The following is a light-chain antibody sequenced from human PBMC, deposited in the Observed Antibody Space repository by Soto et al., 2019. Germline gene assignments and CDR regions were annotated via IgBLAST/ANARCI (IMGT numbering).Light chain of an antibody. CDR2: AAS. V-gene: IGKV1-27*01. CDR1: QVIANY. Sequence: DIQMTQSPSSLSASVGDRVTITCRASQVIANYLAWYQQKPGKVPKLLIYAASTLQSGVPSRFGGSGSGTDFTLTISGLQPEDVATYYCQRYDSAPRTFGHGTKVLI. CDR3: QRYDSAPRT. J-gene: IGKJ1*01.